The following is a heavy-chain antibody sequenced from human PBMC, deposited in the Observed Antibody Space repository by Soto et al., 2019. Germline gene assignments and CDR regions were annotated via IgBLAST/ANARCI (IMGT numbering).Heavy chain of an antibody. CDR1: GFTFSNYA. CDR3: AKDGGPVYCNSPGCSAKHFDY. CDR2: ISYDGDNE. Sequence: QVQLVESGGGVVQPGRSLRLSCAASGFTFSNYAMHWVRQAPGKGLEWLAIISYDGDNEYYADSVRGRFTISRDNSKNTLYLQKNKLRHEDKAVYYCAKDGGPVYCNSPGCSAKHFDYWGQGTLVTVSS. V-gene: IGHV3-30*18. D-gene: IGHD2-2*01. J-gene: IGHJ4*02.